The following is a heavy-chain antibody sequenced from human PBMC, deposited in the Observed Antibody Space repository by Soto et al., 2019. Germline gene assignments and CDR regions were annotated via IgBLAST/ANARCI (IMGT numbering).Heavy chain of an antibody. CDR1: GFTFSTYG. CDR3: ARDLGEFNYGSAYFDY. V-gene: IGHV3-33*01. D-gene: IGHD3-10*01. J-gene: IGHJ4*02. Sequence: GGSLRLSCAPSGFTFSTYGMHWVRQAPGKGLEWVAVIWYDGSNQYYADSVKGRFTISRDNSKNMLYLQMNSLRAEDTAVYYCARDLGEFNYGSAYFDYWGQGTRVTVSS. CDR2: IWYDGSNQ.